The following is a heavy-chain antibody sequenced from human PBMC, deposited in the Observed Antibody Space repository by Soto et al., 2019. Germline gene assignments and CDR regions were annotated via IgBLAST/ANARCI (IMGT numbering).Heavy chain of an antibody. CDR2: ISHDGEKE. Sequence: HAGCMGLSIGADGCRLRNYGIHWVRPAQGKGLEWVALISHDGEKEYYAASVKGRFTISRDNSENTLFLRMNSLTADDSAVYFWAKALFTGFGEGFDPLFQGTRV. V-gene: IGHV3-30*18. CDR3: AKALFTGFGEGFDP. D-gene: IGHD3-3*01. J-gene: IGHJ5*02. CDR1: GCRLRNYG.